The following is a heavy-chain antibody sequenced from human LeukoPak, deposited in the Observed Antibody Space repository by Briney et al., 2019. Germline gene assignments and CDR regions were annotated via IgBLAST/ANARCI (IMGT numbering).Heavy chain of an antibody. J-gene: IGHJ4*02. V-gene: IGHV3-21*01. CDR1: GFTFSSYS. CDR3: AKDPEVLRYGSGRDYFDY. D-gene: IGHD3-10*01. CDR2: ISSRSSYI. Sequence: GGSLRLSCAASGFTFSSYSMNWVRQAPGKGLEWVSSISSRSSYIYYADSVKGRFTISRDNAKNSLYLQMNSLRAEDTAVYYCAKDPEVLRYGSGRDYFDYWGQGTLVTVSS.